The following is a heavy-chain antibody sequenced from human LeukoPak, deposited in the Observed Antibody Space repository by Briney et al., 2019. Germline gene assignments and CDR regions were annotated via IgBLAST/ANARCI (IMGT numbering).Heavy chain of an antibody. CDR3: AKDPHQRIAVAGYFDY. Sequence: GGSLRLSCAASGFTFSSYGMHWVRQAPGKGLECVAVIWYDGSNKNYADSVKGRFTISRDNSKNTLYLQMNSLRVEDTAVYYCAKDPHQRIAVAGYFDYWGQGTLVTVSS. V-gene: IGHV3-33*06. D-gene: IGHD6-19*01. CDR2: IWYDGSNK. CDR1: GFTFSSYG. J-gene: IGHJ4*02.